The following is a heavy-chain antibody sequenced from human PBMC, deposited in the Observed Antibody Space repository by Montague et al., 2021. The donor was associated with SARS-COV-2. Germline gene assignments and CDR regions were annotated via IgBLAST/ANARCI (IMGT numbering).Heavy chain of an antibody. D-gene: IGHD3-16*01. CDR3: ARCGGGTLEFDR. CDR1: GASISAGFYY. J-gene: IGHJ4*02. Sequence: TLSPTCTVSGASISAGFYYWSWIRQPAGQGLEWIGCISTTGHTYYXSSLDSRVFMPVDTSTNQFSLSLTSATAADTAVYFCARCGGGTLEFDRWGQGTLATVSS. CDR2: ISTTGHT. V-gene: IGHV4-61*02.